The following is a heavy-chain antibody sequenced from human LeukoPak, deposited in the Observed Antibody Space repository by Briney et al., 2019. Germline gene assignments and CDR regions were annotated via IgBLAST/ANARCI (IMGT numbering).Heavy chain of an antibody. CDR2: MNLNSGGT. D-gene: IGHD2-2*01. CDR1: GYTFTDYY. CDR3: ATSRGGTSFDY. V-gene: IGHV1-2*02. J-gene: IGHJ4*02. Sequence: ASVKVSCKASGYTFTDYYVHWVRQALGQGLEWMGWMNLNSGGTNYAQRFQGRVTMSRDTSISTAYMELTRLRFDDTAVFYCATSRGGTSFDYWGQGTLVTVSS.